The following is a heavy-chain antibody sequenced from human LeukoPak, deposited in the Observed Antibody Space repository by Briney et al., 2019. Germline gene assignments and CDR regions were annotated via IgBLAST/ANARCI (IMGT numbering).Heavy chain of an antibody. V-gene: IGHV3-9*01. CDR2: ISWNSGSI. J-gene: IGHJ4*02. Sequence: GRSLRLSCAASGFTFDDYAMHWVRQAPGKGLEWVSGISWNSGSIGYADSVKGRFTISRDNAKNSLYLQMNSLRAEDTAVYYCAKVSTAMVIIDYWGQGTLVTVSS. CDR1: GFTFDDYA. D-gene: IGHD5-18*01. CDR3: AKVSTAMVIIDY.